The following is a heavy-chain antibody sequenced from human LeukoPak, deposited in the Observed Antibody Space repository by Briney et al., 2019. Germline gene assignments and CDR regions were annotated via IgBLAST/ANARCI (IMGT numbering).Heavy chain of an antibody. CDR1: GFTFSSYW. V-gene: IGHV3-7*01. CDR2: IKQDGSEK. J-gene: IGHJ5*02. Sequence: PGGSLRLSCAASGFTFSSYWMSWVRQAPGKGLEWVANIKQDGSEKYYVDSVKGRFTISRDNAKNSLYLQMNSLRAEDTAVYYCARSRNPYRDYPNWFDPWGQGTLVTVSS. CDR3: ARSRNPYRDYPNWFDP. D-gene: IGHD4-17*01.